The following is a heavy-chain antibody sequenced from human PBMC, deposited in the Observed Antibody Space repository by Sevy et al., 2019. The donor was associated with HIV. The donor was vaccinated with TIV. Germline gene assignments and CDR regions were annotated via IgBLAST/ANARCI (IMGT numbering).Heavy chain of an antibody. V-gene: IGHV4-39*01. D-gene: IGHD3-22*01. CDR1: GGSISSSSYY. CDR2: IYYSGST. Sequence: SETLSLTCTVSGGSISSSSYYWGWIRQPPGKGLEWIGSIYYSGSTYYNPSLKSRVTISVDTSKNQFSLKLSSVTAADTAAYYCARRYYYDSSGYFGYYFDYWGQGTLVTVSS. CDR3: ARRYYYDSSGYFGYYFDY. J-gene: IGHJ4*02.